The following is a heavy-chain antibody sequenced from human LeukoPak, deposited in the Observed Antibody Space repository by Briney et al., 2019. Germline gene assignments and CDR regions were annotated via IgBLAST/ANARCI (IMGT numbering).Heavy chain of an antibody. V-gene: IGHV3-53*01. CDR3: TRSVSGSYPIVH. D-gene: IGHD1-26*01. Sequence: PGGSLRLSCAASGFTVRTDYMTWVRQAPGKGLEWVSIIYSDGSTYYADSVRSRFSISRDNSKNTVYLQMNSLRAEDTAVYYCTRSVSGSYPIVHWGQGTLVTVSS. J-gene: IGHJ4*02. CDR1: GFTVRTDY. CDR2: IYSDGST.